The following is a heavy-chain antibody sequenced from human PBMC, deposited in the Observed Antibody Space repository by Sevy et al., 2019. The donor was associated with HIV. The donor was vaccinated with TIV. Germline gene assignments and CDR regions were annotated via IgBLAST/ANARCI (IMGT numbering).Heavy chain of an antibody. Sequence: GGSLRLSCAASEFIFSDYDMNWVRQTPGKGLEWVSSINCKGRSTNYADSVEGRFTISRDNSKNTLYLQMNSLRAEDTAVYYCAKTINSGGGAVPAANYYYYGMDVWGQGTTVTVSS. V-gene: IGHV3-23*01. CDR2: INCKGRST. J-gene: IGHJ6*02. D-gene: IGHD2-2*01. CDR3: AKTINSGGGAVPAANYYYYGMDV. CDR1: EFIFSDYD.